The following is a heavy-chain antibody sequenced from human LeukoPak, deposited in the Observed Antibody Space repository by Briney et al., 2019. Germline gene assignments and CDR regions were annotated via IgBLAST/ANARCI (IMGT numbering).Heavy chain of an antibody. CDR2: IYYSGST. CDR1: GSSISSGGYY. V-gene: IGHV4-39*07. Sequence: SETLSLTCTVSGSSISSGGYYWSWIRQHPGKGLEWIGSIYYSGSTYYNPSLKSRVTISVDTSKNQFSLKLSSVTAADTAVYYCAREEISSYSSSWYWDYWGQRTLVTVSS. D-gene: IGHD6-13*01. CDR3: AREEISSYSSSWYWDY. J-gene: IGHJ4*02.